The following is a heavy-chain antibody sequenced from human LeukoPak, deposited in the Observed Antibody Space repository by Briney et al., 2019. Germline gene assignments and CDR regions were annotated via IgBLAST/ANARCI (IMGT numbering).Heavy chain of an antibody. CDR1: GFTFSSYA. CDR3: ARDDSSGYTDY. D-gene: IGHD3-22*01. V-gene: IGHV3-23*01. Sequence: GGSLRLSCAASGFTFSSYAMSWVRQAPGKGLEWVSAISGSGGSTYYADSVKGRFTISRDNSKNTVYLQMSSLRAEDTAVYYCARDDSSGYTDYWGQGTLVTVSS. CDR2: ISGSGGST. J-gene: IGHJ4*02.